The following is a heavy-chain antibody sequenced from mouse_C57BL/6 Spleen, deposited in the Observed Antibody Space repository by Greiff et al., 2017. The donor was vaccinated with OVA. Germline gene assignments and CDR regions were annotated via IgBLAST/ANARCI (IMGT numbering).Heavy chain of an antibody. CDR1: GFTIKDDY. CDR2: IDPENGDT. Sequence: EVQLQQSGAELVRPGASVKLSCTASGFTIKDDYMHWVKQRPEQGLEWIGWIDPENGDTEYASKFQGKATITADTSSNTAYLQLSSLTSEDTAVYYCTTGYYGSNSYAMDYWGQGTSVTVSS. D-gene: IGHD1-1*01. J-gene: IGHJ4*01. V-gene: IGHV14-4*01. CDR3: TTGYYGSNSYAMDY.